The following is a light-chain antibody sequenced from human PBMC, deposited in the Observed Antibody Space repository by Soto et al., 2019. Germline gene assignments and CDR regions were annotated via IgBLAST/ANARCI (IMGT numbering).Light chain of an antibody. CDR3: AAWDDSLNGVV. CDR2: SNN. V-gene: IGLV1-44*01. Sequence: QSVLTQPPSASGTPGQRVTISCSGSSSNIGSNTVNWYQQLPGTAPKLLIYSNNQRTSGVPDRFPSSKSGTSASLAISGLQSENEADYYFAAWDDSLNGVVFGGGTKLTVL. CDR1: SSNIGSNT. J-gene: IGLJ2*01.